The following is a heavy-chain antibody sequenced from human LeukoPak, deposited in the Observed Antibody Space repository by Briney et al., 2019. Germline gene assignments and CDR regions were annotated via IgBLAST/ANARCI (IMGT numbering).Heavy chain of an antibody. V-gene: IGHV4-31*03. CDR1: GDSISSGGYF. Sequence: PSQTLSLTCTVSGDSISSGGYFWNWIRQHPGKGLEWIGYIYHSGGTKYNPSFESRITISVDTPKNQFSLKLRAVTAADTAVYFCARGVDLGDYVDYWRQGTLVTVSS. CDR2: IYHSGGT. D-gene: IGHD3-10*01. CDR3: ARGVDLGDYVDY. J-gene: IGHJ4*02.